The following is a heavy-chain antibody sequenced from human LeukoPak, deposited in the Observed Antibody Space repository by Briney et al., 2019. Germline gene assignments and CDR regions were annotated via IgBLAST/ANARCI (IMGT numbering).Heavy chain of an antibody. Sequence: KPSETLSLTCTVSGGSISSSSYYWGWIRQPPGKGLEWIGSIYYSGSTYYNPSLKSRVTISVDTSKNQFSLKLSSVTAADTAVYYCASPWYYDILTGYLNWGQGTLVTVSS. CDR1: GGSISSSSYY. D-gene: IGHD3-9*01. CDR3: ASPWYYDILTGYLN. CDR2: IYYSGST. J-gene: IGHJ4*02. V-gene: IGHV4-39*01.